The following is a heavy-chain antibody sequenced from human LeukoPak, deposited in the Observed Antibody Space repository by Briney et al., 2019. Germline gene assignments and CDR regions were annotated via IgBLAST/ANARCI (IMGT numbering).Heavy chain of an antibody. V-gene: IGHV3-23*01. CDR1: GFTFSSYA. J-gene: IGHJ4*02. Sequence: SGGSLRLSCAASGFTFSSYAMSWVCQAPGKGLEWVSAISGSGGSTYYADSVKGRFTISRDNSKNTLYLQMNSLRAEDTAVYYCAKGRGTTGFFDYWGQGTLVTVSS. CDR3: AKGRGTTGFFDY. D-gene: IGHD1-14*01. CDR2: ISGSGGST.